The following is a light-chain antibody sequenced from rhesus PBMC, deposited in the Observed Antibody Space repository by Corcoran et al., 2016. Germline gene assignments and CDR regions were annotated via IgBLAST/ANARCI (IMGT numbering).Light chain of an antibody. CDR2: KAS. J-gene: IGKJ4*01. V-gene: IGKV1-74*01. CDR3: LQHNSYPLT. Sequence: DIQMTQSPSSLSASVGDRVTITCRASENVNNYLNWYHQKTGKAPKLLIYKASTLQSGVPSRFSGSGSGTDYTFTISSLQPEDVATYYCLQHNSYPLTFGGGTKVEIK. CDR1: ENVNNY.